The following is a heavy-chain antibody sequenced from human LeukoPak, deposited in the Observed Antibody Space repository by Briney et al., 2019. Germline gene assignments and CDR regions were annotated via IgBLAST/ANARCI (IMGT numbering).Heavy chain of an antibody. D-gene: IGHD2-15*01. Sequence: GGSLRLPCAASGFTFSSYAMHWVRQAPGKGLEWVAVISYDGSNKYYADSVKGRFTISRDNSKNTLYLQMNSLRAEDTAVYYCARGRLLIGAFDYWGQGTLVTVSS. CDR3: ARGRLLIGAFDY. J-gene: IGHJ4*02. CDR1: GFTFSSYA. V-gene: IGHV3-30-3*01. CDR2: ISYDGSNK.